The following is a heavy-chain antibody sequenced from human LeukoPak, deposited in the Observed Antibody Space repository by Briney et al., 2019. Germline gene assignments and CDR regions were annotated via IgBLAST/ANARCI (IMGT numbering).Heavy chain of an antibody. D-gene: IGHD2-2*01. Sequence: GGSLRLSCAASGFTFSNYAMHWVRQAPGKGLEWVSAITGSGGSAYYADSVKGRFTISRDNSKNTLYLQMSSLRAEDTAVYYCAKDSFCSSTSCSDFDYWGQGTLVTVSS. CDR2: ITGSGGSA. V-gene: IGHV3-23*01. J-gene: IGHJ4*02. CDR3: AKDSFCSSTSCSDFDY. CDR1: GFTFSNYA.